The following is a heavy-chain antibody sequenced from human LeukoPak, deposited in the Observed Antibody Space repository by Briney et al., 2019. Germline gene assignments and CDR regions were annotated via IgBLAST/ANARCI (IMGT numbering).Heavy chain of an antibody. CDR3: ASDMITFEDLTQRDY. Sequence: ASVKVSCKASGYTFTGYYMHWVRQAPGQGLEWMGWINPNSGGTNYAQRFQGRVTMTRDTSISTAYMELSRLRSDDTAVYYCASDMITFEDLTQRDYWGQGTLVTVSS. J-gene: IGHJ4*02. V-gene: IGHV1-2*02. CDR1: GYTFTGYY. CDR2: INPNSGGT. D-gene: IGHD3-16*01.